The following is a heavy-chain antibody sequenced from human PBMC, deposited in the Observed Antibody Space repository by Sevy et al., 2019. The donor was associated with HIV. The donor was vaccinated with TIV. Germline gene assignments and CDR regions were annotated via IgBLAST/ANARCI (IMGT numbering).Heavy chain of an antibody. J-gene: IGHJ5*02. CDR2: VSGDSNAI. V-gene: IGHV3-9*01. D-gene: IGHD3-16*02. CDR3: GKDAQYCGGGNCYTRNLHYPDH. Sequence: GGSLRLSCTASGFNFDNYGMHWVRQAPGKGLEWLASVSGDSNAIAYADSVKGRFSISRDNAKNSLYLEINSLRADDTALYYCGKDAQYCGGGNCYTRNLHYPDHWGQGPLVTVSS. CDR1: GFNFDNYG.